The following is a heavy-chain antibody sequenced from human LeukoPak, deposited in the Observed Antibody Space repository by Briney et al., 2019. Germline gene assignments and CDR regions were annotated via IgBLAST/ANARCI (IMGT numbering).Heavy chain of an antibody. CDR1: GGSIRSGDYY. Sequence: PSQTLSLTCTVSGGSIRSGDYYSSWIRQPPGKGLECIGYIYSSGSTYYSPSPKSRIAMSIDTSKNQFSLKLSSVTAADTDTYYCARRNYYASSWYFDLWGRGTLVTVSS. D-gene: IGHD3-10*01. J-gene: IGHJ2*01. V-gene: IGHV4-30-4*08. CDR3: ARRNYYASSWYFDL. CDR2: IYSSGST.